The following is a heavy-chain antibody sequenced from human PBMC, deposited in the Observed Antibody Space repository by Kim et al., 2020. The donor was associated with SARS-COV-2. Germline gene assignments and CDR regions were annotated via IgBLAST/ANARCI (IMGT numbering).Heavy chain of an antibody. V-gene: IGHV4-39*01. Sequence: SETLSLTCTVSGGSISSSSYYWGWIRQPPGKGLEWIGSIYYSGSTYYNPSLKSRVTISVDTSKNQFSLKLSSVTAADTAVYYCARPNYGDYGGGYFDLWGRGTLVTVSS. CDR2: IYYSGST. D-gene: IGHD4-17*01. J-gene: IGHJ2*01. CDR3: ARPNYGDYGGGYFDL. CDR1: GGSISSSSYY.